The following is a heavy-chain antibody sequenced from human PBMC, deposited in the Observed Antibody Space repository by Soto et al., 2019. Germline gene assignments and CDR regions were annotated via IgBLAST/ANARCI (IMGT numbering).Heavy chain of an antibody. V-gene: IGHV4-30-2*01. Sequence: QLQLQESGSGLVKPSQTLSLTCAVSGGSISSGGYSWSWIRQPPGKGLEWIGYIYHSGSTYYNPCLKSRVTIFLDRSKSQFSLKLSSVTAADTAVYYCARINFDYYDSSGYSRWFDPWGQGTLVTVSS. D-gene: IGHD3-22*01. J-gene: IGHJ5*02. CDR1: GGSISSGGYS. CDR2: IYHSGST. CDR3: ARINFDYYDSSGYSRWFDP.